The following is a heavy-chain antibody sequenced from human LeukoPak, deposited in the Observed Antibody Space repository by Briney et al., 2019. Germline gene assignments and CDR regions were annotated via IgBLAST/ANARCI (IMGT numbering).Heavy chain of an antibody. CDR1: GYTLTSYY. CDR3: ARDRGQSGEFDY. Sequence: EASVKVSCTASGYTLTSYYLHWVRQAPGQGLEWMAIINPSGGSTSHAQKFQGRVTMTTDTSTSTAYMELRSLRSDDTAVYYCARDRGQSGEFDYWGQGTLVTVSS. V-gene: IGHV1-46*01. D-gene: IGHD3-10*01. J-gene: IGHJ4*02. CDR2: INPSGGST.